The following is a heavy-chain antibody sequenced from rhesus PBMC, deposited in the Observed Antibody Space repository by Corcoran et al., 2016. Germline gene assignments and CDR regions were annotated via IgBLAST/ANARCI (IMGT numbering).Heavy chain of an antibody. CDR2: IYGGSGST. D-gene: IGHD3-16*01. V-gene: IGHV4S7*01. CDR1: GGSISDYYY. CDR3: ARDPSGSYLYGLDS. Sequence: QVQLQESGPGLVKPSETLSLTCAVYGGSISDYYYWSWIRQPPGKGLEWIGQIYGGSGSTYYHPSRKSRVTVSKDTSKNQFARKLSSVTAADTAVYYCARDPSGSYLYGLDSWGQGVVVTVSS. J-gene: IGHJ6*01.